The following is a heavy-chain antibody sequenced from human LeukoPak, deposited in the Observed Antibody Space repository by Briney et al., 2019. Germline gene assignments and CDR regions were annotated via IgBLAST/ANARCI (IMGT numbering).Heavy chain of an antibody. CDR1: GFTFSGSA. Sequence: GGSLKLSCAASGFTFSGSAMHWVRQASGKGLEWVGRIRSKANSYATTYAASVKGRFTISRDDSKNMAYLQMNSLKTEDTAVYYCTRRDGSGSYPDNWFDPWGQGTLVTVSS. CDR3: TRRDGSGSYPDNWFDP. J-gene: IGHJ5*02. CDR2: IRSKANSYAT. D-gene: IGHD3-10*01. V-gene: IGHV3-73*01.